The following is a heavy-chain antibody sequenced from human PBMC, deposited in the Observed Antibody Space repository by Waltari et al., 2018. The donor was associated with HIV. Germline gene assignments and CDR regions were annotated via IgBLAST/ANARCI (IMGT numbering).Heavy chain of an antibody. J-gene: IGHJ4*01. CDR2: LAPEGDEP. CDR1: GYSLTQLS. D-gene: IGHD3-9*01. Sequence: QVVLIESGAELQQPGGSVKVSCKVAGYSLTQLSMHWVRQATGQGLEWMGGLAPEGDEPIYEQKFQGRISMTEDTSTYTAYMELRGLRSDDTAVYYCASNDRPVYFFDYWSHGTLVTVSS. CDR3: ASNDRPVYFFDY. V-gene: IGHV1-24*01.